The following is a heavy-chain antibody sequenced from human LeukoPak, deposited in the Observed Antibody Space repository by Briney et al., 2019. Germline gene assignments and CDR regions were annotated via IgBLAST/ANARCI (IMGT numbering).Heavy chain of an antibody. V-gene: IGHV1-2*02. CDR3: ARAYYYGSGSYYYYYYMDV. CDR2: INPNSGGT. J-gene: IGHJ6*03. CDR1: GYTFTGYY. Sequence: ASVKVSCKASGYTFTGYYMHWVRQAAGQGLGWMGWINPNSGGTTYAQKSSGSVTMTRATSTSTAYMELSRLRSDDTAVYYCARAYYYGSGSYYYYYYMDVWGKGTTVTVSS. D-gene: IGHD3-10*01.